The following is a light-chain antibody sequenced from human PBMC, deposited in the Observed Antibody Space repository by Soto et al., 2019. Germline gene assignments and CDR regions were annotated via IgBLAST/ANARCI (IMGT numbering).Light chain of an antibody. V-gene: IGKV1-13*02. Sequence: AIQLTQSPSSLSASVGDSVTITCRASQGISSALAWYQQTPGRAPKLLIYDASTLESGVPSRFSGSRSGTDFTLTISRLEPEDFAVYYCQQYASVTFGQGTKVDIK. CDR3: QQYASVT. CDR1: QGISSA. CDR2: DAS. J-gene: IGKJ1*01.